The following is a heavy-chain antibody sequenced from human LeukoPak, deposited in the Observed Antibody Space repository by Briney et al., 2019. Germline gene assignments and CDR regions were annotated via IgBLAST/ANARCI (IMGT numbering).Heavy chain of an antibody. CDR2: FDPEDGET. D-gene: IGHD5-24*01. V-gene: IGHV1-24*01. J-gene: IGHJ3*02. CDR1: GYTLTELS. Sequence: ASVKVSCKFSGYTLTELSMHWVRQAPGKGLEWMGGFDPEDGETIYAQKFQGRVTITEDTSRQTSYRDLSRLRSEDTDVYSCATAKEMAYAFDIWGQGTMVTVSS. CDR3: ATAKEMAYAFDI.